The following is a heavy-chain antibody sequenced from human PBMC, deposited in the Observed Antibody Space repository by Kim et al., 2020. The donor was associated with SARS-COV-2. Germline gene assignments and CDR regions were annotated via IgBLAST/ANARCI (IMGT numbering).Heavy chain of an antibody. CDR2: TRNKTNSHTT. Sequence: GGSLRLSCAASGFTFGDHYMDWVRQAPGKRLEWVGRTRNKTNSHTTDYAASVKGRFTISRDDSKNSLYLQMNSLKTEDTAVYYCARGYSGSGSSDYWGQGTLVTVSS. V-gene: IGHV3-72*01. J-gene: IGHJ4*02. D-gene: IGHD3-10*01. CDR1: GFTFGDHY. CDR3: ARGYSGSGSSDY.